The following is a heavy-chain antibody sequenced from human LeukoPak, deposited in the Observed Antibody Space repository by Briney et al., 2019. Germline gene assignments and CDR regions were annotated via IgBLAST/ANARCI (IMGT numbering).Heavy chain of an antibody. CDR2: IYSGGST. CDR3: ARVIPRRTYGSGSYTTLGPYWYFDL. J-gene: IGHJ2*01. V-gene: IGHV3-53*01. Sequence: GGSLRLSCAASGFTVSSNYMSWVRQAPGKGLEWVSVIYSGGSTYYADSVKGRFTISRDNSKNTLYLQMNSLRAEDTAVYYCARVIPRRTYGSGSYTTLGPYWYFDLWGRGTLVTVSS. D-gene: IGHD3-10*01. CDR1: GFTVSSNY.